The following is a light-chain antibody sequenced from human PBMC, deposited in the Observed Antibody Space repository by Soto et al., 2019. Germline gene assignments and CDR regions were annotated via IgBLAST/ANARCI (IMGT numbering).Light chain of an antibody. CDR3: QQYDTLSFT. CDR2: DAS. V-gene: IGKV1-33*01. J-gene: IGKJ3*01. CDR1: HDISNY. Sequence: DIQMTQSPSSLSASVGDRVTITCQASHDISNYLNWYQQKLGKAPKLLIYDASNLEPGFPSRFSGSGSGTKFIFTISSLQPEDIATYYCQQYDTLSFTFGPGTKVDL.